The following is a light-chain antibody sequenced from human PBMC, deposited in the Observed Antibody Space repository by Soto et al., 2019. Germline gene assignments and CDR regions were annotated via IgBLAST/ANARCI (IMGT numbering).Light chain of an antibody. CDR2: DTT. CDR1: TGTVTSGHY. V-gene: IGLV7-46*01. CDR3: FLAFYDAPWV. Sequence: QAVVTQESSVTVSPGGTVTLTCGSSTGTVTSGHYPHWFQQKPGQAPTTLIYDTTNRYSWTPARFSGSLLGDKAALTLSGAQPEDEADYYCFLAFYDAPWVFGGGTKLTVL. J-gene: IGLJ3*02.